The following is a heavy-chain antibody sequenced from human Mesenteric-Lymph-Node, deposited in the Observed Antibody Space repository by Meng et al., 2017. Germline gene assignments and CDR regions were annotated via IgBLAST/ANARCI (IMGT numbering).Heavy chain of an antibody. V-gene: IGHV4-39*07. CDR1: GGSTSSSSYY. Sequence: SQTLSLTCAVSGGSTSSSSYYWGWIRQPPGKGLEWIGSIYYSGSTYYNPSLKSRVTISVDTSKNQFSLKLSSVTAADTAVYYCARWHFYGSGISAFDIWGQGTMVTVSS. CDR2: IYYSGST. J-gene: IGHJ3*02. CDR3: ARWHFYGSGISAFDI. D-gene: IGHD3-10*01.